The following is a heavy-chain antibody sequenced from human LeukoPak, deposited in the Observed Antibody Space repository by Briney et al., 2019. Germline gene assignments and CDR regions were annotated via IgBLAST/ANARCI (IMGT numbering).Heavy chain of an antibody. CDR1: GFSVGNNY. Sequence: GGSLRLSCAASGFSVGNNYMSWVRQAPGKGLDGVSVIYSGGRTYNADSVKDRFTVSSDTSKNTVYLQMSSLRAEDTAVYYCARGGTLMVGAFDVWGQGTMVTVSS. D-gene: IGHD2-8*02. V-gene: IGHV3-66*01. J-gene: IGHJ3*01. CDR3: ARGGTLMVGAFDV. CDR2: IYSGGRT.